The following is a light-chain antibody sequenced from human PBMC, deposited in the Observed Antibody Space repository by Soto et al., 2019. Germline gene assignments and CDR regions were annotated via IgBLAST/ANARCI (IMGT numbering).Light chain of an antibody. V-gene: IGKV1-12*01. CDR2: AAS. J-gene: IGKJ5*01. CDR3: QQAYSCPIT. Sequence: DIQMTQSPSSVSASVGDRVTITCRASQGISSWLAWYQQKPGKAPKFLIYAASTLQSGVPSRFSSSASGTDFTLTISNLQPEDFATYYYQQAYSCPITFGQGTRLEIK. CDR1: QGISSW.